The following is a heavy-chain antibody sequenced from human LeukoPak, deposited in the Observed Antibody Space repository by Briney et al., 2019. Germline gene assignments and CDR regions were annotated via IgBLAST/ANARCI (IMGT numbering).Heavy chain of an antibody. CDR3: ARVVPPTDYGSGSYFWDPYYFDY. CDR2: ISSSSSYI. D-gene: IGHD3-10*01. V-gene: IGHV3-21*04. CDR1: GFTFSSYS. J-gene: IGHJ4*02. Sequence: GGSLRLSCAASGFTFSSYSMNWVRQAPGKGLEWVSSISSSSSYIYYADSVKGRFTISRDNSKNTLYLQMNSLRAEDTAVYYCARVVPPTDYGSGSYFWDPYYFDYWGQGTLVTVSS.